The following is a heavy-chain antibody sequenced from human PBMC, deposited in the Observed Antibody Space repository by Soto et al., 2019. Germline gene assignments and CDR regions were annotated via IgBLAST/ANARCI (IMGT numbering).Heavy chain of an antibody. CDR1: GYTFIGYY. Sequence: QVQLVQSGAEVKEPGASVKVSGKTAGYTFIGYYMHWVRQAPGQGLDWMGWMNPRSGDTNYAQKFQGRVTMTRDASFTTAYMELRRLRSDDTAVYFLGRDAVGATPLCWFDPWGQGTLVTVSS. CDR2: MNPRSGDT. CDR3: GRDAVGATPLCWFDP. V-gene: IGHV1-2*02. J-gene: IGHJ5*02. D-gene: IGHD1-26*01.